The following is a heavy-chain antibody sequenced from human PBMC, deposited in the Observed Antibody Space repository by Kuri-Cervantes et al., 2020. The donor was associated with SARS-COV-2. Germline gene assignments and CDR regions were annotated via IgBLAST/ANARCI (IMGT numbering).Heavy chain of an antibody. J-gene: IGHJ5*02. CDR3: ARRTNVGVVPVFDP. CDR2: INYSGST. CDR1: GGSISSSSYY. Sequence: SETLSLTCTVSGGSISSSSYYWGWIRQPPGKGLEWVGNINYSGSTYYNPALKSRITISVDTSKNQFSLKLNSVTAADTSVYFCARRTNVGVVPVFDPWGQGTLVTVSS. V-gene: IGHV4-39*01. D-gene: IGHD2-2*01.